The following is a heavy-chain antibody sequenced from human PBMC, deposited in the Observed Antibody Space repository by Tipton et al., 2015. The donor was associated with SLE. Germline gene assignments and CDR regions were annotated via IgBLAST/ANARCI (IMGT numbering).Heavy chain of an antibody. J-gene: IGHJ6*03. CDR2: IYYCGNT. CDR1: GGSISIIDYY. V-gene: IGHV4-39*01. D-gene: IGHD3-3*01. CDR3: ARHVSSYDFWSEGYYMDV. Sequence: TLSLTCTVSGGSISIIDYYWGWISQPPGKGLEWIGSIYYCGNTYYNTSLKSRVTISVETSKNQFSLKLSSVTAADTAVYYCARHVSSYDFWSEGYYMDVWGKGAAVTVSS.